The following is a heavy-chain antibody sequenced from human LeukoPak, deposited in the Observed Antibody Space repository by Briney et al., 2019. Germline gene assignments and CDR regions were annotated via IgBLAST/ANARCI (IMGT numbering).Heavy chain of an antibody. J-gene: IGHJ4*02. CDR2: LYSSGST. CDR1: GASMSSYY. Sequence: SETLSLTCSVSGASMSSYYWSWIRQPPGKGLEWIGYLYSSGSTSESTYYNPSLKSRVTISLDASASQFSLRLSSVTAADTAVYYCAGAPVAGLDSWGQGTLVTVSS. CDR3: AGAPVAGLDS. D-gene: IGHD6-19*01. V-gene: IGHV4-4*09.